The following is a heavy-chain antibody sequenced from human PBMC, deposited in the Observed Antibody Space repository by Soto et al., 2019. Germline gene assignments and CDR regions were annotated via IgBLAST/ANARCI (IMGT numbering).Heavy chain of an antibody. V-gene: IGHV1-3*01. Sequence: ASVKSCKASGYTFTSYAMHWVRQAPGQRLEWMGWINAGNGNTKYSQKFQGRVTITRDTSASTAYMELSSLRSEDTAVYYCARARLYCSSTSCYTSTYYYYGMDVWGQGTTVTVSS. J-gene: IGHJ6*02. CDR1: GYTFTSYA. CDR2: INAGNGNT. CDR3: ARARLYCSSTSCYTSTYYYYGMDV. D-gene: IGHD2-2*02.